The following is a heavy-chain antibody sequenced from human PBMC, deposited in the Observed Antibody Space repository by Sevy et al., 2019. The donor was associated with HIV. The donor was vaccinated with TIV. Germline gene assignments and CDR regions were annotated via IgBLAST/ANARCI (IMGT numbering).Heavy chain of an antibody. Sequence: GGSLGLSCAASGFTFSNYNMHWVRQAPGKGLEWISSITSGASYMDYADSVKGRFTISTNSAKNSLYLQMNGLRVEYTAVYYCARGVGSNWFFDYWGQGALVTVSS. D-gene: IGHD6-13*01. CDR2: ITSGASYM. V-gene: IGHV3-21*01. J-gene: IGHJ4*02. CDR3: ARGVGSNWFFDY. CDR1: GFTFSNYN.